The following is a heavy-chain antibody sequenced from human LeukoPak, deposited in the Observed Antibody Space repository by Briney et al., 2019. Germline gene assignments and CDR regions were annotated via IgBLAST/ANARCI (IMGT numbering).Heavy chain of an antibody. D-gene: IGHD1-26*01. J-gene: IGHJ5*02. Sequence: GGSLRLSCAASGFTFSSYWMHWVRQAPGKGLVWVSRINTDGSSTSYADSVKGRFTISRDNAKNTLYLQMNSLRAEDTAVYYCASRYSGSYRNWFDPWGQGTLVTVSS. CDR1: GFTFSSYW. V-gene: IGHV3-74*01. CDR3: ASRYSGSYRNWFDP. CDR2: INTDGSST.